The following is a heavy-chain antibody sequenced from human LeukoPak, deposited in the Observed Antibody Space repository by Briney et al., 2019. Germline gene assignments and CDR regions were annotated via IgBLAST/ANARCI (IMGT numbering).Heavy chain of an antibody. D-gene: IGHD4/OR15-4a*01. CDR1: GGSISSTNYY. V-gene: IGHV4-39*01. J-gene: IGHJ4*02. Sequence: PSETLSLTCSVSGGSISSTNYYWGWIRQPPGKGLEWIGSIYYSGSNYYNPSLKSRVTKSVDTSKNQFSLKLSSVTAADTAVYYCARLHTGAIDYWGQGTLVTVSS. CDR2: IYYSGSN. CDR3: ARLHTGAIDY.